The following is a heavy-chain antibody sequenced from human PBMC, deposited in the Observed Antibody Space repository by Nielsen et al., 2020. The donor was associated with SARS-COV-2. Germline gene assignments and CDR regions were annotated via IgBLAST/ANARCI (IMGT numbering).Heavy chain of an antibody. CDR2: ISSSSSTI. CDR1: GFTFSSYS. Sequence: GGSLRLSCAASGFTFSSYSMNWVRQAPGKGLEWVSYISSSSSTIYYADSVKGRFTISRDNAKNSLYLQMNSLRAEDTAVYYCARGGWGAVDYWGQGTLVTVSS. CDR3: ARGGWGAVDY. D-gene: IGHD4/OR15-4a*01. V-gene: IGHV3-48*01. J-gene: IGHJ4*02.